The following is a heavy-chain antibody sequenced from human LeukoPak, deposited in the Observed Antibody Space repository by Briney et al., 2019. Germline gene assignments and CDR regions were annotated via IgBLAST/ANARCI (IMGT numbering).Heavy chain of an antibody. V-gene: IGHV3-74*01. CDR3: AGPHTGFDS. CDR2: INSDGSTT. J-gene: IGHJ4*02. CDR1: GFTFSSYW. Sequence: GGSLRLSCTASGFTFSSYWMHWVRQAPGKGLVWVSRINSDGSTTTYADSVKGRFTISRDNAKNTLYLQMNSLRVEDTAVYYCAGPHTGFDSWGQETLVTVSS.